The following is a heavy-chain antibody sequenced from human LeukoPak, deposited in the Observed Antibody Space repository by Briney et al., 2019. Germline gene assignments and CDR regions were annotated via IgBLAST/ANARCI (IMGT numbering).Heavy chain of an antibody. J-gene: IGHJ4*02. D-gene: IGHD3-10*01. CDR2: IYYSGST. CDR1: GGSISSSSYY. V-gene: IGHV4-39*07. Sequence: SETLSLTCTVSGGSISSSSYYWGWIRQPPGKGLEWIGSIYYSGSTYYNPSLKSRVTISVDKSKNQFSLKLSSVTAADTAVYYCARVKPFGELQFGLNFFDYWGQGTLVTVSS. CDR3: ARVKPFGELQFGLNFFDY.